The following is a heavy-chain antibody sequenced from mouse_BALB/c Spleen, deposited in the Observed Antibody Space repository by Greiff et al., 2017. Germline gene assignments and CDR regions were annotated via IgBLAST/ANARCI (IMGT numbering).Heavy chain of an antibody. Sequence: VQLQQPGAELVKPGASVKLSCKASGYTFTSYWMHWVKQRPGQGLEWIGEINPSNGRTNYNEKFKSKATLTVDKSSSTAYMQLSSLTSEDSAVYYCARYGGLRGAMDYWGQGTSVTVSS. V-gene: IGHV1S81*02. CDR1: GYTFTSYW. D-gene: IGHD1-1*01. CDR3: ARYGGLRGAMDY. CDR2: INPSNGRT. J-gene: IGHJ4*01.